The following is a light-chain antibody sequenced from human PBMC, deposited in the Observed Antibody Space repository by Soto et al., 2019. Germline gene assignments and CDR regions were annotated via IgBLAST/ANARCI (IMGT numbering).Light chain of an antibody. Sequence: DIQMTQSPSSLSASVGDRVTITCRASQSISKFLNWYQQKPGKAPKLLIYDASILQSRVPSRFSGSGSGTDFTLTISSLQPEEFETYYCQQSYSPPPITFRQGTRLEIK. CDR2: DAS. V-gene: IGKV1-39*01. CDR1: QSISKF. J-gene: IGKJ5*01. CDR3: QQSYSPPPIT.